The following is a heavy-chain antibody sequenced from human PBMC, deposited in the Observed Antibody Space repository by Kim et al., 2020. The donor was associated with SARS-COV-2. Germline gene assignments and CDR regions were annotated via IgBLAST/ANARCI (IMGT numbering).Heavy chain of an antibody. D-gene: IGHD2-21*01. CDR1: GFTFTGYA. CDR2: INGSDGTT. CDR3: MRGGWGWMCEG. V-gene: IGHV3-23*01. J-gene: IGHJ4*02. Sequence: GGSLRLSCTTSGFTFTGYAMSWVRQAPGKGLEWVSSINGSDGTTYYVDSVKGRFTISRDNSKNTLYLQMNSLRADDTAVYYCMRGGWGWMCEGWGQGT.